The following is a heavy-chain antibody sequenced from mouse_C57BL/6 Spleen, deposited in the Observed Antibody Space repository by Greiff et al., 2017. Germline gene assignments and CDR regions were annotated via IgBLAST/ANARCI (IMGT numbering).Heavy chain of an antibody. V-gene: IGHV5-9-1*02. Sequence: EVKLVESGEGLVQPGGSLKLSCAASEFTFRCYAMSWVRQTPEKRLEWVAYISSGGDYIYYADTVKGRFTISRDNARNTLYLQMSSLKSEDTAMYYWTRDALYDSDGRFAYWGQGTLVTVSA. CDR1: EFTFRCYA. CDR2: ISSGGDYI. J-gene: IGHJ3*01. D-gene: IGHD2-4*01. CDR3: TRDALYDSDGRFAY.